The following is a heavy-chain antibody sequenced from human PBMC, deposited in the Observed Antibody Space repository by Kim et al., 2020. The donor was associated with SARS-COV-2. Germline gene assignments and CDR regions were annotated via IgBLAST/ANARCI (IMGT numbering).Heavy chain of an antibody. Sequence: VKGRFTISRDNSKNTLYLQMNSLRAEDTAVYYCALNYCSGGSCYSLSWDYWGQGTLVTVSS. CDR3: ALNYCSGGSCYSLSWDY. D-gene: IGHD2-15*01. V-gene: IGHV3-53*01. J-gene: IGHJ4*02.